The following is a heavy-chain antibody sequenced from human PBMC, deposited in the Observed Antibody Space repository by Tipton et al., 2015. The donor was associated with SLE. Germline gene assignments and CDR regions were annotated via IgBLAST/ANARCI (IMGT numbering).Heavy chain of an antibody. Sequence: SLRLSCAASGFTFKKFAMSWVRQAPGKGPEWVSVIHSGVGTFYADSVKGRFTIPRDNSKNTLYLQMNGLRTEDTAIYYCAKDPQGDRPVVLDYYYFSGMDVWGQGTTVTVSS. J-gene: IGHJ6*02. CDR1: GFTFKKFA. CDR3: AKDPQGDRPVVLDYYYFSGMDV. D-gene: IGHD3-16*01. V-gene: IGHV3-23*03. CDR2: IHSGVGT.